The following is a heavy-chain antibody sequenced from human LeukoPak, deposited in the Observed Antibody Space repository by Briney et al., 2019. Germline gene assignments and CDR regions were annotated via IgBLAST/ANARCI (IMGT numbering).Heavy chain of an antibody. CDR1: GGSISSYY. CDR2: IYYSGGT. V-gene: IGHV4-59*12. Sequence: SETLSLTCTVSGGSISSYYWSWIRQPPGKGLEWIGYIYYSGGTNYNPSLKSRVTISVDTSKKQFSLRLSSVTAADTAVYYCARAQKLLRYYFDYWGQGTLVTVSS. J-gene: IGHJ4*02. D-gene: IGHD2-21*01. CDR3: ARAQKLLRYYFDY.